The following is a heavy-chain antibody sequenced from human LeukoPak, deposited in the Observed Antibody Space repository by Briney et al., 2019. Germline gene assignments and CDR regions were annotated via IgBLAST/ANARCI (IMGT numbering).Heavy chain of an antibody. Sequence: SETLSLTCTVSGGSISSYYWSWIRQPPGKGLEWIGYIYYSGSTNYNPSLKSRVTISVDTSKNQFSLKLSSVTAADTAVYYCARGSFRPRYYDFWSGFDYWGQGTLVTVSS. CDR1: GGSISSYY. D-gene: IGHD3-3*01. CDR2: IYYSGST. J-gene: IGHJ4*02. CDR3: ARGSFRPRYYDFWSGFDY. V-gene: IGHV4-59*12.